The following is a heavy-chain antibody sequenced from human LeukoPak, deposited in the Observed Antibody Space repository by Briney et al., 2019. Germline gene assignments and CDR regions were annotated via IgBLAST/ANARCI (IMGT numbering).Heavy chain of an antibody. Sequence: GGSLRLSCVASGFTFSDYTMHWVRQAPGKALEWVSSISSSSSYIYYADSVKGRFTISRDNAENSLFLQMNSLRAEDTAVYYCARGPKYYDFWSGYQGTYFDYWGQGTLVTVSS. CDR1: GFTFSDYT. CDR3: ARGPKYYDFWSGYQGTYFDY. V-gene: IGHV3-21*04. J-gene: IGHJ4*02. CDR2: ISSSSSYI. D-gene: IGHD3-3*01.